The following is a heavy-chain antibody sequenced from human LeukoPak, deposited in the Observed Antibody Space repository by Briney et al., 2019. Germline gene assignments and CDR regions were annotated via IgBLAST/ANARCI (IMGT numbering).Heavy chain of an antibody. V-gene: IGHV3-23*01. CDR2: IGGGGNT. J-gene: IGHJ4*02. D-gene: IGHD3-10*02. CDR3: AKRDVRHFDY. Sequence: PAGSLRLSCAASGFTFSSYEMNWVRQAPGKGLEWVSTIGGGGNTYYADSVKGRFTISRDNSKNTLYLQMNSLRAEDTAVYYCAKRDVRHFDYWGQGTLVTVSS. CDR1: GFTFSSYE.